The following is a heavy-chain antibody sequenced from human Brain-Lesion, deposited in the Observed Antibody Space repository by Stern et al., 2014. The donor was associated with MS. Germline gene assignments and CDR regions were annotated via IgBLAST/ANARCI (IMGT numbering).Heavy chain of an antibody. V-gene: IGHV4-39*01. CDR2: IYYTGNT. CDR1: GGSVSSTSYA. J-gene: IGHJ5*02. D-gene: IGHD2-15*01. Sequence: VQLVESGPGLVKPSETLSLTCTVAGGSVSSTSYAWAWIRQPPGKGLEWIGTIYYTGNTYYSPSHKRRPTISLDTSKNQFSLQLGSVTAADTAVYYCAGEEDIRYCSGGSCTGNWFDPWGQGTLVTVSS. CDR3: AGEEDIRYCSGGSCTGNWFDP.